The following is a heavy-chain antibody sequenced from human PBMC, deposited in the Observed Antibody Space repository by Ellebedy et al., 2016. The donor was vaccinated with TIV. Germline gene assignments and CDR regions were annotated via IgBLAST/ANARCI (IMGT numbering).Heavy chain of an antibody. CDR2: ISTNSSTI. CDR3: AGAVFY. CDR1: GFTLSNYH. V-gene: IGHV3-48*02. D-gene: IGHD2-8*01. J-gene: IGHJ4*02. Sequence: GESLKISCAASGFTLSNYHMNWVRQAPGKGLEWVSYISTNSSTIKYADSVKGRFTISRDNAKNSLYLQMNSLRDEDTAVYYCAGAVFYWGQGTLVTVSS.